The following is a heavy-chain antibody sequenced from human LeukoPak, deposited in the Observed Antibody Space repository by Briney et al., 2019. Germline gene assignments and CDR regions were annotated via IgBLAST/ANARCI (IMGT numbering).Heavy chain of an antibody. CDR1: GYTFTSYR. V-gene: IGHV5-10-1*01. D-gene: IGHD6-6*01. CDR2: VVPYDSYT. Sequence: GESLRISCQGSGYTFTSYRISWLRQMPGKDLEGMGTVVPYDSYTNSSPSFQGHVTISADKSNSTGYLQWSSLKASDTAMYYCASRSSNYYYYGMDVWGQGTTVTVSS. CDR3: ASRSSNYYYYGMDV. J-gene: IGHJ6*02.